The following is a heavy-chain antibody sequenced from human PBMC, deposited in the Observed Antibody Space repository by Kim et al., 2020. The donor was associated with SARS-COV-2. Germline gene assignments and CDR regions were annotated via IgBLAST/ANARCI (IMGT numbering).Heavy chain of an antibody. CDR1: GYTFTSYA. CDR3: ARVKGSSSWKNTNNWFDP. D-gene: IGHD6-13*01. V-gene: IGHV1-3*01. J-gene: IGHJ5*02. Sequence: ASVKVSCKASGYTFTSYAMHWVRQAPGQRLEWMGWINAGNGNTKYSQKFQGRVTITRDTSASTAYMELSSLRSEDTAVYYCARVKGSSSWKNTNNWFDPWGQGTLVTVSS. CDR2: INAGNGNT.